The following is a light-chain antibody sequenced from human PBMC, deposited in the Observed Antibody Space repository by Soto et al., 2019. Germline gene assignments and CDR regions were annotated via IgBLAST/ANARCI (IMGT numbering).Light chain of an antibody. Sequence: EIVLTQSPGTLSLSPGERATLSCRASQSVRNNYLAWYQQKRGQAPRLLIYGASNRATGIPDRFSGSGSGKDFTLTIRRLEHEDFAVYYCQQYGSPGTFGQGTKVEIK. CDR3: QQYGSPGT. CDR1: QSVRNNY. V-gene: IGKV3-20*01. J-gene: IGKJ1*01. CDR2: GAS.